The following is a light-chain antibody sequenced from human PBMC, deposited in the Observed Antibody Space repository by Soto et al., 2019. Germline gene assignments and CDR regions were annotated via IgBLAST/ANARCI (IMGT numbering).Light chain of an antibody. CDR2: DAS. Sequence: EIVLTQSPATLSLSPGERATLSCRASQIVSSYLAWYQQKPGQAPRLLIYDASNRATGSPARFSGSGSGTDFTLSISSREPEDLAVYSCQQRSNWPRTFGQGTKVDIK. CDR1: QIVSSY. J-gene: IGKJ2*02. CDR3: QQRSNWPRT. V-gene: IGKV3-11*01.